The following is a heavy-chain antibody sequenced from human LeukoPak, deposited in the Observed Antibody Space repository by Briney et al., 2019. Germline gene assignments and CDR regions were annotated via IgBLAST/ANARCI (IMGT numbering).Heavy chain of an antibody. CDR1: GFTFSSYA. J-gene: IGHJ4*02. CDR3: AKAPVSYDSSGYYFDY. Sequence: GASLRLSCAASGFTFSSYAMSWVRQAPGKGLEWGSAISGSGGSTYYADSVKGRFTISRDNSKNTLYLQMNSLRAEDTAVYYCAKAPVSYDSSGYYFDYWGQGTLVTVSS. D-gene: IGHD3-22*01. CDR2: ISGSGGST. V-gene: IGHV3-23*01.